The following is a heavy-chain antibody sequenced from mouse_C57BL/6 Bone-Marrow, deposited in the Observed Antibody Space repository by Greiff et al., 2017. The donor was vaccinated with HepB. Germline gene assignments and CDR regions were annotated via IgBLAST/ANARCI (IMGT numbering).Heavy chain of an antibody. Sequence: DVMLVESGGGLVQPGGSMKLSCVASGFTFSNYWMNWVRQSPEKGLEWVAQIRLKSDNYATHYAESVKGRFTISRDDSKSSVYLQMNNLRAEDTGIYYCTDDWAWFAYWGQGTLVTVSA. CDR1: GFTFSNYW. CDR2: IRLKSDNYAT. D-gene: IGHD4-1*01. V-gene: IGHV6-3*01. CDR3: TDDWAWFAY. J-gene: IGHJ3*01.